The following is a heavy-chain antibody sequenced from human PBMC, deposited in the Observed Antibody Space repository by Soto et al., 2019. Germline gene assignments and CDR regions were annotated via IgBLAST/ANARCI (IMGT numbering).Heavy chain of an antibody. D-gene: IGHD2-15*01. V-gene: IGHV1-2*04. J-gene: IGHJ4*02. CDR3: ARAADPYCSGGSCYSDY. CDR1: GYTFTGSY. Sequence: ASVKVSCKASGYTFTGSYMHWVRQAPGQGLEWMGWINPNSGGTNYARKFQGWVTMTRDTSISTAYMELSRLRSDDTAVYYCARAADPYCSGGSCYSDYWGQGTLVTVSS. CDR2: INPNSGGT.